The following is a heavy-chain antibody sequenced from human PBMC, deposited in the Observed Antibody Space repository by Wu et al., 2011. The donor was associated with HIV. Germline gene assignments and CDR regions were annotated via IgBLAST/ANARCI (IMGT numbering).Heavy chain of an antibody. CDR1: GGTFSSYA. CDR2: INPSGGST. Sequence: QVQLVQSGAGVKKPGSSVKVSCKASGGTFSSYAINWVRQAPGQGLEWMGIINPSGGSTSYAQKFQGRVTMTRDTSTSTVYMELSSLRSEDTAVYYCARQFTQLSSQIYDILTGYPYNFDYWGQGTLVTVSS. V-gene: IGHV1-46*01. CDR3: ARQFTQLSSQIYDILTGYPYNFDY. J-gene: IGHJ4*02. D-gene: IGHD3-9*01.